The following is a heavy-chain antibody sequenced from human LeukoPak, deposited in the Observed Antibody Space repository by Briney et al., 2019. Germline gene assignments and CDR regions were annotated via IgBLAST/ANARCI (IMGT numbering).Heavy chain of an antibody. V-gene: IGHV3-48*03. CDR3: ARRYQYDMDV. D-gene: IGHD2-2*01. J-gene: IGHJ6*02. CDR1: GFTFSSYE. Sequence: GGSLRLSCAASGFTFSSYEMNWVRQAPGKGLECVSYISSSGITIYYADSVKGRFTISRDNAKNSLYLQMNSPRAEDTAVYYCARRYQYDMDVWGQGTTVTVSS. CDR2: ISSSGITI.